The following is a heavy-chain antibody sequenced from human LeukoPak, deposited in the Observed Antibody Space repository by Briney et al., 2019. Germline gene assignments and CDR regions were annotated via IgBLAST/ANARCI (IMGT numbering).Heavy chain of an antibody. CDR2: ISYDGSNK. CDR3: ARFLEIAAAGTGFDY. D-gene: IGHD6-13*01. CDR1: GFTFSSYA. Sequence: QSGRSLRLSCAASGFTFSSYAVHWVRQAPGKGLEWVAVISYDGSNKYYADSVKGRFTISRDNSKNTLYLQMNSLRAEDTAVYYCARFLEIAAAGTGFDYWGQGTLVTVSS. J-gene: IGHJ4*02. V-gene: IGHV3-30-3*01.